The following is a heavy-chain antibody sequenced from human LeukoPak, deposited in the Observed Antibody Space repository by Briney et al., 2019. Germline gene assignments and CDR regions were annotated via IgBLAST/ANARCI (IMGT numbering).Heavy chain of an antibody. V-gene: IGHV1-18*01. Sequence: ASVKVSCKASGYTFTSYGISWVRQAPGQGPEWMGWISVYNGNTNYAQKLRGRVTMTTDTSTSTAYMELRSLRSDDTAVYYCAKTGDGSGTRGWFDPWGQGTLVTVTA. D-gene: IGHD3-10*01. CDR2: ISVYNGNT. J-gene: IGHJ5*02. CDR1: GYTFTSYG. CDR3: AKTGDGSGTRGWFDP.